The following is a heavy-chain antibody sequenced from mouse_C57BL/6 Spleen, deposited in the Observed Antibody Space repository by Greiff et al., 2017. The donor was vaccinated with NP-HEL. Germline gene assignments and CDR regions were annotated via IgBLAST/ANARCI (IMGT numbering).Heavy chain of an antibody. Sequence: VHVKQSGPELVKPGASVKISCKASGYSFTDYNMNWVKQSNGKSLEWIGVINPNYGTTSYNQKFKGKATLTVDQSSSTAYMQLNSLTSEDSAVYYCARYGNYFAWFAYWGQGTLVTVSA. J-gene: IGHJ3*01. CDR1: GYSFTDYN. V-gene: IGHV1-39*01. CDR2: INPNYGTT. CDR3: ARYGNYFAWFAY. D-gene: IGHD2-1*01.